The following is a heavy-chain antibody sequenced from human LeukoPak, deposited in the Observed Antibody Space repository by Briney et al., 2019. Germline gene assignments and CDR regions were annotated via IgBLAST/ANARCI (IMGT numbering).Heavy chain of an antibody. CDR2: MSSSGIS. J-gene: IGHJ4*02. Sequence: SETLSLTCTVSNGSISSDTYFWSWIRQPAGKGLEWIGRMSSSGISTYSPSLKSRVTISVDTSKNQFSLKLSSVTAADTAVYYCARAGRLEFLEWLLPFDYWGQGTLVTVSS. CDR1: NGSISSDTYF. CDR3: ARAGRLEFLEWLLPFDY. V-gene: IGHV4-61*02. D-gene: IGHD3-3*02.